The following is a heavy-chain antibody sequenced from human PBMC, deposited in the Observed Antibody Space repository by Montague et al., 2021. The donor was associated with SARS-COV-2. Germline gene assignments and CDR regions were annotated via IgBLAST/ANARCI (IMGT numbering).Heavy chain of an antibody. Sequence: PALVKPTQTLTLTCTFSGFSLSASGMSVTWIRQPPGKALEWLARIDWDNDKYYSTSLKTRLTISKDTSKNQVVLTVTNVDPFDTATYYCARIVSFVVPGDIPQVYYYGLDVWGQGTTVIVSS. V-gene: IGHV2-70*11. CDR1: GFSLSASGMS. CDR3: ARIVSFVVPGDIPQVYYYGLDV. CDR2: IDWDNDK. D-gene: IGHD2-2*01. J-gene: IGHJ6*02.